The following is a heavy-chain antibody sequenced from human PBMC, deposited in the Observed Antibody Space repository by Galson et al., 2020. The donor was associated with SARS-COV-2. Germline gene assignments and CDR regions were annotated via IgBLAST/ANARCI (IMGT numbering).Heavy chain of an antibody. D-gene: IGHD3-16*01. V-gene: IGHV4-59*13. CDR2: IYYSGNT. CDR3: ARDRGVDGTDV. J-gene: IGHJ6*02. CDR1: GGSISNYY. Sequence: SETMSLTCTVSGGSISNYYWSWIRQPPGKGLEWIGYIYYSGNTNYNPSLKSRVTISVDTSRSQFSLKMSSVTAADTAVYYCARDRGVDGTDVWGRGTTVTVSS.